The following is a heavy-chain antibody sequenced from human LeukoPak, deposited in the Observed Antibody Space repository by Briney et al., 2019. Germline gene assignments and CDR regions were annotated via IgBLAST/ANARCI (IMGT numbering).Heavy chain of an antibody. Sequence: GGSLRLSCAASGFTFSSYAMSWVRQAPGKGLEWVSSITSSSSYIYYADSVKGRFTISRDNAKNSLYLQMNSLRAEDTAVYYCARDCGRTSGCWGPWGQGTLVTVSS. CDR3: ARDCGRTSGCWGP. D-gene: IGHD2-2*01. CDR1: GFTFSSYA. CDR2: ITSSSSYI. V-gene: IGHV3-21*01. J-gene: IGHJ5*02.